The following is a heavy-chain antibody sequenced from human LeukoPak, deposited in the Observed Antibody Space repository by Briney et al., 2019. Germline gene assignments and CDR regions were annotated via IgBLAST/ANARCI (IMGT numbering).Heavy chain of an antibody. CDR2: IYPGDSDT. Sequence: GESLKISCRGSGYSFTSYWIGWVRQMPGKGLEWMGIIYPGDSDTRYSPSFQGQVTISADKSISTAYLQWSSLKATDTAMYCCARRDSYGSINWFDPWGQGTLVTVSS. CDR1: GYSFTSYW. J-gene: IGHJ5*02. D-gene: IGHD5-18*01. V-gene: IGHV5-51*03. CDR3: ARRDSYGSINWFDP.